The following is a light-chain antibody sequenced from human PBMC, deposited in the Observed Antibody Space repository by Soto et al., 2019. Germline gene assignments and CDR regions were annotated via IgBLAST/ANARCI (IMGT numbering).Light chain of an antibody. J-gene: IGKJ3*01. CDR2: AAS. V-gene: IGKV1-39*01. CDR1: QTIARY. Sequence: DIQMTHSPRPICGSXRARIIITXXASQTIARYINWFQQKSGQPPKLLVYAASTLRHGVPSRFSASGSGSDFTLTINSLQPEDLATYYCQQSYNAPFNFGPGTKVDIK. CDR3: QQSYNAPFN.